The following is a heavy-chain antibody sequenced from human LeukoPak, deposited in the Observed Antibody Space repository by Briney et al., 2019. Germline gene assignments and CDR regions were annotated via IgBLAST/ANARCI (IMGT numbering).Heavy chain of an antibody. V-gene: IGHV4-59*08. CDR1: GGSISSYY. Sequence: SETLSLTCTVSGGSISSYYWTWIRQPPGKGLEWIGYISDSGSTNYNPSLKSRVTISVDTSKKQFSLKLTSVTAAGTAVYYCARPSNYYDSSGSFDYWGQGTLDTVSS. CDR2: ISDSGST. CDR3: ARPSNYYDSSGSFDY. D-gene: IGHD3-22*01. J-gene: IGHJ4*02.